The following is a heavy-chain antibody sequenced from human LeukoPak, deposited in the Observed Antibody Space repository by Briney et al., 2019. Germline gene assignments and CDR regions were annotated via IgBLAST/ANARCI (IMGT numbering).Heavy chain of an antibody. J-gene: IGHJ4*02. D-gene: IGHD2-15*01. CDR3: VRDGEAYCSGGSCRLFYY. V-gene: IGHV4-31*03. CDR1: GDSISSGGYY. Sequence: PSQTLSLTCTVSGDSISSGGYYWSWIRQHPGKGLEWNGSIYYSGTSYYNPSLKSRVTISVDTSKNQFSLKLSSVTAADTAVYYCVRDGEAYCSGGSCRLFYYWGQGTLVTVSS. CDR2: IYYSGTS.